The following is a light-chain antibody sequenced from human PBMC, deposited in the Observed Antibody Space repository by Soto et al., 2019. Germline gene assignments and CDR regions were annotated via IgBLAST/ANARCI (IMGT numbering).Light chain of an antibody. J-gene: IGKJ2*01. CDR2: DAS. CDR3: QQYNTYSYT. Sequence: DIQMTQSPSTLSASVGDRVTITCRASQSISNWLAWYQQRPGEAPKLLMYDASTLENWVPSRFSGSGSGTEFTLTISGLRPDDFATYYCQQYNTYSYTFGQETKLEIK. CDR1: QSISNW. V-gene: IGKV1-5*01.